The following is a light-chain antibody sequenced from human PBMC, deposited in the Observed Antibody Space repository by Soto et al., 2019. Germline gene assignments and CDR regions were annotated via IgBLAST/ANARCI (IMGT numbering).Light chain of an antibody. CDR2: LVT. V-gene: IGLV2-8*01. CDR3: QSYDSGVTGSV. J-gene: IGLJ1*01. Sequence: QSALTQPPSASGSPGQSVTISCTGTSSDVGGYNYVSWYQQHPGKAPKLLIYLVTKRPSGVPDRFSGSRSGSSGSLAITGLQPEDEADYYCQSYDSGVTGSVFGTGTKVTVL. CDR1: SSDVGGYNY.